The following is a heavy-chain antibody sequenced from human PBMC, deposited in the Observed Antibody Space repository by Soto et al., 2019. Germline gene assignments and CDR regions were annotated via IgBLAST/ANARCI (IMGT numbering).Heavy chain of an antibody. CDR2: FSLSGTT. Sequence: SETLSLTCSVSGASIAGSSYWSWIRQPAGKGLEWIGRFSLSGTTNYSPSLRSRVTMSADVSKNQFSLRLTSVTVADTALYYCARGITPPGAPAWYYFDSWGQGTLVTVSS. D-gene: IGHD2-8*02. CDR1: GASIAGSSY. V-gene: IGHV4-4*07. CDR3: ARGITPPGAPAWYYFDS. J-gene: IGHJ4*02.